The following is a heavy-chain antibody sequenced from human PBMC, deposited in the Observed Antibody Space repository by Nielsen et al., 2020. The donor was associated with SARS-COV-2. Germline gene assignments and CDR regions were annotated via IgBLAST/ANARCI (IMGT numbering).Heavy chain of an antibody. Sequence: LSLTCAASGFTFSSYGMHWVRQAPGKGLEWVAVIWYDGSNKYYADSVKGRFTISRDNSKNTLYLQMNSLRAEDTAVYYCASDSNSYNYYYYYGMDVWGQGTTVTVSS. D-gene: IGHD2-2*01. CDR2: IWYDGSNK. V-gene: IGHV3-33*01. CDR1: GFTFSSYG. CDR3: ASDSNSYNYYYYYGMDV. J-gene: IGHJ6*02.